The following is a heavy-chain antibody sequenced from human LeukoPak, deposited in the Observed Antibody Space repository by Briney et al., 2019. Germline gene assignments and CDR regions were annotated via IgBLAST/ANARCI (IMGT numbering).Heavy chain of an antibody. CDR3: ARVPDELYCSGGSCYSGDYYYGMDV. CDR1: GDSVSSNSAA. D-gene: IGHD2-15*01. Sequence: SQTLSLTCAISGDSVSSNSAAWNWIRQSPSRGLEWLGRTYYRSKWYNDYAVSVKSRITINPDTSKNQFSLQLNSVTPEDTAVYYCARVPDELYCSGGSCYSGDYYYGMDVWGQGTTVTVSS. V-gene: IGHV6-1*01. J-gene: IGHJ6*02. CDR2: TYYRSKWYN.